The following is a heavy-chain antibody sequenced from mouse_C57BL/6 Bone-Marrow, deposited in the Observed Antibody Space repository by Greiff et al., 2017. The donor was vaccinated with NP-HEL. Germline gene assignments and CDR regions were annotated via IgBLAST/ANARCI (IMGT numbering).Heavy chain of an antibody. J-gene: IGHJ1*03. Sequence: VQLQQSGPVLVKPGASVKMSCKASGYTFTDYYMNWVKQSHGKSLEWIGVINPYNGGTSYNQKFKGQATLTVDKSSSTAYMELNSLTSEDSAVYYCASGYGSSYWYFDVWGTGTTVTVSS. D-gene: IGHD1-1*01. CDR1: GYTFTDYY. V-gene: IGHV1-19*01. CDR3: ASGYGSSYWYFDV. CDR2: INPYNGGT.